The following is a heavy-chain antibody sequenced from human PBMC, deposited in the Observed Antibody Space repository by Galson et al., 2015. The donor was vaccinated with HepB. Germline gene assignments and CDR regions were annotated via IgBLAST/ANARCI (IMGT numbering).Heavy chain of an antibody. V-gene: IGHV3-74*01. CDR1: GFTFSSYW. CDR2: INSDGSST. J-gene: IGHJ4*02. D-gene: IGHD1-14*01. CDR3: ARDPSFVRTFDY. Sequence: SLRLSCAASGFTFSSYWMHWVRQAPEKGLVWVSRINSDGSSTIYADSVKGRFTISRDDSKNTLYLHMKSLRAEDTAVYYCARDPSFVRTFDYWGQGTLVTVSS.